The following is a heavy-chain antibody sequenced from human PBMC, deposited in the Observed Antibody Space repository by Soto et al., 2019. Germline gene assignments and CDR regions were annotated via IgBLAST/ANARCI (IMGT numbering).Heavy chain of an antibody. D-gene: IGHD7-27*01. Sequence: QVQLVESGGGVVQPGRSLRLSCAASGFTFSFYGMHLVRQAPGKGLEWVAVISYDGSNKYYADSVKGRFTISRDNSKNTLYLQMNSLRAEDTAVYYCAKDLGHGGRGAFDIWGQGTMVTVSS. CDR2: ISYDGSNK. CDR1: GFTFSFYG. V-gene: IGHV3-30*18. J-gene: IGHJ3*02. CDR3: AKDLGHGGRGAFDI.